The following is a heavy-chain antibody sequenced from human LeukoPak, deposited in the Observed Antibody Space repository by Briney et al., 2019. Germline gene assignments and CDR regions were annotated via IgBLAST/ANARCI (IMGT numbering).Heavy chain of an antibody. CDR1: GFTVSNNY. Sequence: GGSLRLSCAASGFTVSNNYMSWVRQAPGKGLEWVSIIYSGGNTYYADSVKGRFTISRDNSQNTVYLQMNSLRAEDTAVYYCARSRIVVVVAAPNWYFDLWGRGTLVTVSS. J-gene: IGHJ2*01. CDR3: ARSRIVVVVAAPNWYFDL. D-gene: IGHD2-15*01. CDR2: IYSGGNT. V-gene: IGHV3-53*01.